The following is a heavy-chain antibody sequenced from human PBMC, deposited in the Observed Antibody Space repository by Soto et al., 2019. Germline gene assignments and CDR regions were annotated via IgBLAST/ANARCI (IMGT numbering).Heavy chain of an antibody. CDR2: ISYDGSNK. CDR1: GFTFSNNA. Sequence: QVQLGESGGGVVQPGRSLRLSCAASGFTFSNNAMDWVRQAPGKGLEWVAVISYDGSNKYIAESVKGRFTISRDNSKNTLFVQMNSLRAEDTAVYYCARGTTTSAFSAMDVWGQGTTVTVSS. V-gene: IGHV3-30-3*01. CDR3: ARGTTTSAFSAMDV. D-gene: IGHD1-1*01. J-gene: IGHJ6*02.